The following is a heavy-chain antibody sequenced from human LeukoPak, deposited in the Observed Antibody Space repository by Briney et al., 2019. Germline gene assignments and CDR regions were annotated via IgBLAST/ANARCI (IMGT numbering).Heavy chain of an antibody. D-gene: IGHD4-17*01. CDR3: AGEGNSVTSTPY. J-gene: IGHJ4*02. CDR1: GFTFSSYS. Sequence: GGSLRLSCAASGFTFSSYSMNWVRQAPGKGLEWVSSISSSSSYIYYADSVKGRFTIPRDNAKNSLYLQMNSLRAEDTAVYYCAGEGNSVTSTPYWGQGTLVTVSS. CDR2: ISSSSSYI. V-gene: IGHV3-21*01.